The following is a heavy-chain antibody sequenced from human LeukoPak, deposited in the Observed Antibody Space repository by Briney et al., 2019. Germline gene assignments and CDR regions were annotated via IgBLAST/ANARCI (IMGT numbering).Heavy chain of an antibody. CDR3: ATGGRRYYGSGSAFDI. CDR1: GYTLTELS. J-gene: IGHJ3*02. CDR2: FDPEDGET. Sequence: GASVKVSCKVSGYTLTELSMHWVRQAPGKGLEWMGGFDPEDGETIYAQKFQGRVTMTEDTSTDTAYMELSSLRSEDTAVYYCATGGRRYYGSGSAFDIWGQGTMVTVSS. V-gene: IGHV1-24*01. D-gene: IGHD3-10*01.